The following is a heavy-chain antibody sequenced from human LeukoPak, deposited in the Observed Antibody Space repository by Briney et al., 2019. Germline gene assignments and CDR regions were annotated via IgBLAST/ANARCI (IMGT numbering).Heavy chain of an antibody. V-gene: IGHV3-23*01. CDR1: GFTFSSYA. J-gene: IGHJ4*02. CDR3: AEAGDPWFGIYYFDY. Sequence: GGSLRLSCAASGFTFSSYAMSWVRQAPGKGLEWVSAISGSGGSTYYADSVKGRFTISRDNSKNTLYLQMNSLRAEDTAVYCCAEAGDPWFGIYYFDYWGQGTLVTVSS. CDR2: ISGSGGST. D-gene: IGHD3-10*01.